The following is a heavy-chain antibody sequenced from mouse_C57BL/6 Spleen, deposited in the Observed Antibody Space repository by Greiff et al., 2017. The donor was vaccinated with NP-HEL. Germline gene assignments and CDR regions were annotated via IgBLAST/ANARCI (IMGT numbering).Heavy chain of an antibody. Sequence: VQLQQPGPELVRPGSSVKLSCKASGYTFTSYWMDWVKQRPGQGLEWIGNIYPSDSETHYNQKFKDKATLTVDKSSSTAYMQLSRLTSEDSAVYYCARGDYYGSRDAMDYWGQGASVTVSS. CDR3: ARGDYYGSRDAMDY. J-gene: IGHJ4*01. CDR1: GYTFTSYW. V-gene: IGHV1-61*01. CDR2: IYPSDSET. D-gene: IGHD1-1*01.